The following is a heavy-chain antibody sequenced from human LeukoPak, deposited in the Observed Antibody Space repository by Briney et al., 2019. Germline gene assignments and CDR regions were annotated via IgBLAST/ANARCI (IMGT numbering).Heavy chain of an antibody. CDR2: ISPYNGNT. J-gene: IGHJ3*02. V-gene: IGHV1-18*01. CDR3: ARDFGGAPGGAFDI. CDR1: GYTFTSYG. D-gene: IGHD3-3*01. Sequence: ASVKVSCKASGYTFTSYGISWVRQAPGQGLEWMGWISPYNGNTNYAQMFQGRVTMTTDTSTSTAYMELRSLRSDDTAVYYCARDFGGAPGGAFDIWGQGTMVTVSS.